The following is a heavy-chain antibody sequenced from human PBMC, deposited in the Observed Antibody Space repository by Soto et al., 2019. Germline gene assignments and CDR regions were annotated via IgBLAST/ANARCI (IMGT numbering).Heavy chain of an antibody. CDR2: VYHSGST. V-gene: IGHV4-59*01. CDR3: TSSYSTSSPPDY. CDR1: GGSMRNYY. D-gene: IGHD6-6*01. Sequence: SETLSLTCSVSGGSMRNYYWNWIRQPPGRGLEWIGYVYHSGSTNYNPSLKSRVSMSVDVSRNHFSLTLHSVTAADTAVYFCTSSYSTSSPPDYWGQGXLVTVSS. J-gene: IGHJ4*02.